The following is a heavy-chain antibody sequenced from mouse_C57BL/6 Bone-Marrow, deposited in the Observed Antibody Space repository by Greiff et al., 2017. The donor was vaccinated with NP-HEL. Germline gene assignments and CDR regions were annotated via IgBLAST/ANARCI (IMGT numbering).Heavy chain of an antibody. Sequence: VQLQQSGAELVKPGASVKISCKASGYTFTGYWMDWVKQSPGHGLEWIGEIFPGSGSTNYNEKFKGKATLTVDTSSSTAYLQLRSLTSEDSAVSYCERKRDCNWYIDFGGWGTAITVSA. J-gene: IGHJ1*01. D-gene: IGHD3-3*01. CDR2: IFPGSGST. CDR3: ERKRDCNWYIDF. V-gene: IGHV1-9*01. CDR1: GYTFTGYW.